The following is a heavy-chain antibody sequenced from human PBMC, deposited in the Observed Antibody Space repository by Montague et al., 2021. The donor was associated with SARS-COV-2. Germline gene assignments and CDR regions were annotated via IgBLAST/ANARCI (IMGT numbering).Heavy chain of an antibody. V-gene: IGHV3-7*01. CDR3: ARVQRTTGTTRLGTYYYYYYGMDV. D-gene: IGHD1-1*01. CDR1: GFTFSRYW. J-gene: IGHJ6*02. CDR2: IKQDGSEK. Sequence: SLRLSCAASGFTFSRYWMSWVRQAPVKGLEWVANIKQDGSEKYYLDSXKGRFTISRDNAQNSLYLQMNSLRAEDTAVYYCARVQRTTGTTRLGTYYYYYYGMDVWGQGTTVTVSS.